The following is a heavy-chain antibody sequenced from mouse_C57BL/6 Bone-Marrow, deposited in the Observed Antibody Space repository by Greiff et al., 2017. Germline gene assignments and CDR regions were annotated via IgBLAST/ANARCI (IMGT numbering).Heavy chain of an antibody. Sequence: EVQLVESGGGLVQPGGSLSLSCAASGFTFTDYYMSWVRQPPGKALEWLGFIRNKANGYTTEYSASLKGRFTISRDNSQSILYLQMNALRAEDSATYYCARSQVVYFDYWGQGTTLTVSS. CDR1: GFTFTDYY. J-gene: IGHJ2*01. CDR2: IRNKANGYTT. D-gene: IGHD1-1*01. V-gene: IGHV7-3*01. CDR3: ARSQVVYFDY.